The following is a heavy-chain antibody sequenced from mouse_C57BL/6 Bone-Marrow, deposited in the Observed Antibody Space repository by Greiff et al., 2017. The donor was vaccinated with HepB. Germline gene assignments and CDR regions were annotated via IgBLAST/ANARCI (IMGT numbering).Heavy chain of an antibody. J-gene: IGHJ3*01. D-gene: IGHD1-1*01. CDR1: GYTLTSYG. V-gene: IGHV1-81*01. Sequence: QVQLQQSGAELARPGASVKLSCKASGYTLTSYGISWVKQRTGQGLEWIGEIYPRSGNTYYNEKFKGKATLTADKSSSTAYMELRSLTSEDSAVYFCARGGVITTVEFFAYWGQGTLVTVSA. CDR3: ARGGVITTVEFFAY. CDR2: IYPRSGNT.